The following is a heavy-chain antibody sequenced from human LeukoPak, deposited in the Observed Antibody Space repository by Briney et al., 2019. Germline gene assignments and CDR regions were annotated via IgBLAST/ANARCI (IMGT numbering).Heavy chain of an antibody. CDR3: ARDRGSLDFDY. D-gene: IGHD3-10*01. Sequence: GGSLRLSCAASGFTFSSYEMNWARQAPGKGLEWVSYISSSGSTIYYADSVKGRFTISRDNAKNSLYLQMNSLRAENTAVYYCARDRGSLDFDYWGQGTLVTVSS. J-gene: IGHJ4*02. V-gene: IGHV3-48*03. CDR2: ISSSGSTI. CDR1: GFTFSSYE.